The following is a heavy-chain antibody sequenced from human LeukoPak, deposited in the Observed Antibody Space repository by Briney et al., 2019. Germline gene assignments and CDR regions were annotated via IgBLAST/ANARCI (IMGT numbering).Heavy chain of an antibody. V-gene: IGHV3-73*01. CDR1: GFTFSGSA. CDR2: IRSKVNSYAT. CDR3: TTNDYYYDSSGYYYVDY. Sequence: GGSLKLSCAASGFTFSGSAMHWVRQASGKGLEWVGRIRSKVNSYATAYAASVKGRFTISRDDSKNTAYLQMNSLKTEDTAVYYCTTNDYYYDSSGYYYVDYWGQGTLVTVSS. J-gene: IGHJ4*02. D-gene: IGHD3-22*01.